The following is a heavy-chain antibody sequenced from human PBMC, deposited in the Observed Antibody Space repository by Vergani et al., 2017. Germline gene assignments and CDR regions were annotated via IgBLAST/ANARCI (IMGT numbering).Heavy chain of an antibody. CDR2: INPSGGHT. J-gene: IGHJ4*02. D-gene: IGHD3-9*01. Sequence: QVPVVQSGAEVKKSGASVKVSCKTSGYTFSHYYMHWVRQAPGQGLEWIGIINPSGGHTNYAQKFQGRVTMTRDTSTSTVHMELSSLRAEDTAIYYCARGDYGIVTGYRYWGQGTLVTVSA. CDR1: GYTFSHYY. V-gene: IGHV1-46*03. CDR3: ARGDYGIVTGYRY.